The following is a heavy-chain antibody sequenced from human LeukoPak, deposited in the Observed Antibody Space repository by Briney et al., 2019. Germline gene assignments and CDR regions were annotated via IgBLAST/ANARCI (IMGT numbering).Heavy chain of an antibody. CDR1: GFTFSSYW. CDR2: IKEDGSEK. Sequence: GGSLRLSCATSGFTFSSYWMSWVRQAPGKGLEWVANIKEDGSEKYHVDSVKGRFTISRDNAKNSLSLQLNSLRAEDTAVYYCTRDHDSTPFDYWGQGTLVTVSS. J-gene: IGHJ4*02. V-gene: IGHV3-7*05. D-gene: IGHD3-22*01. CDR3: TRDHDSTPFDY.